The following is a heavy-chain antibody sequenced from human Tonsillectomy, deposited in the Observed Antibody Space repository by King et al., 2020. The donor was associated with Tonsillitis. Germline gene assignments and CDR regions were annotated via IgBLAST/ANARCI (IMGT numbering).Heavy chain of an antibody. J-gene: IGHJ4*02. CDR1: GFTFDDIA. D-gene: IGHD3-16*01. Sequence: EVQLVESGGGLVQPDRSLRLSCAASGFTFDDIAMHWVRQAPGRGLEWVSGINWNSRTIAYADSVRGRFTISRDNAKNSLYLQMNSLRVEDTALYYCAKGLFGVTTPLDYWGQGTLVTVSS. CDR3: AKGLFGVTTPLDY. V-gene: IGHV3-9*01. CDR2: INWNSRTI.